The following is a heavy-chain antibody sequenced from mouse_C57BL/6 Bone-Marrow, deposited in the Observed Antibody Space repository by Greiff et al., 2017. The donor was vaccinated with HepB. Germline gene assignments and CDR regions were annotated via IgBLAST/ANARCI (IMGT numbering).Heavy chain of an antibody. Sequence: VQLQQPGAELVRPGTSVKLSCKASGYTFTSYWMHWVKQRPGQGLEWIGVIDPSDSYTNYNQKFKGKATLTVDTSSSTAYMQLSSLTSEDSAVYYCAIITTVVAPYWYFDVWGTGTTVTVSS. D-gene: IGHD1-1*01. CDR2: IDPSDSYT. CDR3: AIITTVVAPYWYFDV. J-gene: IGHJ1*03. V-gene: IGHV1-59*01. CDR1: GYTFTSYW.